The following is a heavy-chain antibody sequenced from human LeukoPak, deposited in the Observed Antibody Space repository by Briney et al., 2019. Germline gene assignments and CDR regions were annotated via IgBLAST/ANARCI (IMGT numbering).Heavy chain of an antibody. CDR2: IYHSGST. CDR1: GYSIGSGYY. Sequence: PSETLSLTCNVSGYSIGSGYYWGWIRQPPGNGLEWIGSIYHSGSTYYNPSLKSRVTISVDTSKNQFSLKLTSLTAADTAVYYCAREPQYYDSIGYWDWGQGTLVTVSS. CDR3: AREPQYYDSIGYWD. J-gene: IGHJ4*02. D-gene: IGHD3-22*01. V-gene: IGHV4-38-2*02.